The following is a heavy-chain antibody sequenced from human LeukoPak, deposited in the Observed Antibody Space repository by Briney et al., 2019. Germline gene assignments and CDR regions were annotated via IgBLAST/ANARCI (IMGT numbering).Heavy chain of an antibody. D-gene: IGHD4-17*01. Sequence: GSLRLSCAASGFTFSSYGMHRVRQAPGKGLEWVAFIRYDGSNKYYVDSVKGRFTISRDNSKNTLYLQMNSLRPEDTAMYYCARVRGVYGDYEADYWGQGTLVTVSS. CDR1: GFTFSSYG. J-gene: IGHJ4*02. V-gene: IGHV3-30*02. CDR2: IRYDGSNK. CDR3: ARVRGVYGDYEADY.